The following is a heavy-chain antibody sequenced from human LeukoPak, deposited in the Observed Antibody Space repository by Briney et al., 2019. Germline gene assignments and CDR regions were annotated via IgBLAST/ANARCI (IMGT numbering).Heavy chain of an antibody. CDR1: GGSFSGYY. CDR2: INHSGST. Sequence: PSETLSLTCAVYGGSFSGYYWSWIRQPPGKGLEWIGEINHSGSTNYNPSLKSRVTISVDTSKNQFSLKLSPVTAADTAVYYCARGLRIQLWLQLGWFDPWGQGTLVTVSS. V-gene: IGHV4-34*01. CDR3: ARGLRIQLWLQLGWFDP. D-gene: IGHD5-18*01. J-gene: IGHJ5*02.